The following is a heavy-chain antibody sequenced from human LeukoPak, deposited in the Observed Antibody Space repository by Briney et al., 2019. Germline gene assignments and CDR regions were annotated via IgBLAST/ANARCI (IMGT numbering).Heavy chain of an antibody. J-gene: IGHJ4*02. Sequence: QPGGSRRLSCAASGFTFSSYSMNWVRQAPGKGPEWVSYISSSSSTIYYAYSVKGRFTISRDFAKNSLYLQMTSLRAEDTAVYYCARVDYGNNFDYWGQGTLVTVSS. CDR3: ARVDYGNNFDY. CDR1: GFTFSSYS. V-gene: IGHV3-48*01. D-gene: IGHD4/OR15-4a*01. CDR2: ISSSSSTI.